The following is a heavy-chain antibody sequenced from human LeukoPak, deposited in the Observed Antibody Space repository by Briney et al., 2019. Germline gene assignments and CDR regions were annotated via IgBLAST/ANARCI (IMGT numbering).Heavy chain of an antibody. CDR2: IKQDGSEE. D-gene: IGHD3-10*01. CDR3: ARVVGGYYLPGPFDY. V-gene: IGHV3-7*01. J-gene: IGHJ4*02. CDR1: GFTFSSYW. Sequence: GGSLRLSCAASGFTFSSYWMSWVRQAPGKGLEWVANIKQDGSEEYYVDSVKGRFTISRDNAKNSLYLQMNSLRAEDTAVYYCARVVGGYYLPGPFDYWGQGTLVTVSS.